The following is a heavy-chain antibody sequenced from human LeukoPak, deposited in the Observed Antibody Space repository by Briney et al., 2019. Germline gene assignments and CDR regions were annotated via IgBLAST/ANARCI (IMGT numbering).Heavy chain of an antibody. CDR3: AREIYSSSWRPFDY. CDR1: GYTFTGYY. V-gene: IGHV1-2*02. J-gene: IGHJ4*02. D-gene: IGHD6-13*01. Sequence: ASVKVSCKASGYTFTGYYMHWVRQAPGQGLEWMGWINPNSGGTNYAQKFRGRVTMTRDTSISTAYMELSRLRSDDTAVYYCAREIYSSSWRPFDYWGQGTLVTVSS. CDR2: INPNSGGT.